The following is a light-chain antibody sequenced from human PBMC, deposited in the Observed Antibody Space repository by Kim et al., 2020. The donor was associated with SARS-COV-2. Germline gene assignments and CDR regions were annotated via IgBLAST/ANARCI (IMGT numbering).Light chain of an antibody. J-gene: IGKJ1*01. CDR3: QQYGSSPLT. CDR1: QTFISTY. CDR2: GAS. Sequence: SPGERATLSCRASQTFISTYLAWYQQKPGQAPRLLIYGASSRATGIPDRFSGSGSGTDFTLTISRLEPADFAVYYCQQYGSSPLTFGQGTKVEIK. V-gene: IGKV3-20*01.